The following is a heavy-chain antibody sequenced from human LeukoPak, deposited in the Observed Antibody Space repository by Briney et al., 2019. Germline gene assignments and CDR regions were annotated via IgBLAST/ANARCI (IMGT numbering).Heavy chain of an antibody. CDR2: IYPGDSDT. CDR1: GYSLTSYW. J-gene: IGHJ4*02. V-gene: IGHV5-51*01. D-gene: IGHD2-15*01. CDR3: ARVSYCSGGSCPQKFDY. Sequence: GESLKISCTASGYSLTSYWIAWVRQMPGKGLEWMGIIYPGDSDTRNSPSFQGQVTISADKSISTAYLQWSSLKASDTAMYYCARVSYCSGGSCPQKFDYWGQGTLVTVSS.